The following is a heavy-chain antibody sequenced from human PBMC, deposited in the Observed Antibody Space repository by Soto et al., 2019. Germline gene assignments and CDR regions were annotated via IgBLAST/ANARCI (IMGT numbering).Heavy chain of an antibody. D-gene: IGHD2-15*01. V-gene: IGHV3-21*01. Sequence: EVHLVESGGGLVKPGGSLRLSCAVSGFTFSTCTMNWVRQAPGKGLEWVSSISPSTSHIYYADSVKGRFTISRDNAKNSLFLQMTSLRAEDMAVYYCSGCSGGACHQNYGMDVWGQGTTVTVSS. CDR2: ISPSTSHI. CDR1: GFTFSTCT. J-gene: IGHJ6*02. CDR3: SGCSGGACHQNYGMDV.